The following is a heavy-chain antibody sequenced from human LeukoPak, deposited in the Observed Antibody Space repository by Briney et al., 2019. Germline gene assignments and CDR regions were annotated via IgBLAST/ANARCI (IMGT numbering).Heavy chain of an antibody. V-gene: IGHV1-69*04. CDR2: IIPIFGIA. CDR1: GGTFSSYA. D-gene: IGHD4-17*01. Sequence: SVKVSCKASGGTFSSYAISWVRQAPGQGLEWMGRIIPIFGIANYARKFQGRVTITADKSTSTAYMELSSLRSEDTAVYYCARAHTVTIYSGFDPWGQGTLVTVSS. J-gene: IGHJ5*02. CDR3: ARAHTVTIYSGFDP.